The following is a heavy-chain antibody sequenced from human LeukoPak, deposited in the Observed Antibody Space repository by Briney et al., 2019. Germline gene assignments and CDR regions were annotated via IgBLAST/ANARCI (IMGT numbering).Heavy chain of an antibody. CDR3: ARVGLSGGSGSYHATHFDY. D-gene: IGHD3-10*01. CDR1: GGSISSSNYY. Sequence: SETLSLTCTVSGGSISSSNYYWGWIRQPPGKGLEWIGNIYYSGSTYYNPSLKSRVTISVDTSKNQFSLKLSSVTDADTAVYYCARVGLSGGSGSYHATHFDYWGQGTLVTVSS. CDR2: IYYSGST. V-gene: IGHV4-39*07. J-gene: IGHJ4*02.